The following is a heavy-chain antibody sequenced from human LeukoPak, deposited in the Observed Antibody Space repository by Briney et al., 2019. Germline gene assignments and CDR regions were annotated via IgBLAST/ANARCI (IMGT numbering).Heavy chain of an antibody. CDR2: MNPNSGNT. D-gene: IGHD6-13*01. CDR3: ARLVLAADSNWFDP. Sequence: ASVKVSCKASGYTFTSYDINWVRQATGQGLEWMGWMNPNSGNTGYAQKFQGRVTMTRNTSISTAYMELSSPRSEDTAVYYCARLVLAADSNWFDPWGQGTLVTVSS. V-gene: IGHV1-8*01. CDR1: GYTFTSYD. J-gene: IGHJ5*02.